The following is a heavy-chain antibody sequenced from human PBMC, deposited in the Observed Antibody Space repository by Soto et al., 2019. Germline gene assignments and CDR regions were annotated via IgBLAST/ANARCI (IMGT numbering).Heavy chain of an antibody. Sequence: PSETLSLTCAVSGGSISSSNWWSWVRQPPGKGLEWIGEIYHSGSTNYNPSLKSRVTISVDKSKNQFSLELRAVTAADTAVYYCARAGNLGIVATGEDYWGQGTLVTVSS. CDR2: IYHSGST. V-gene: IGHV4-4*02. D-gene: IGHD5-12*01. J-gene: IGHJ4*02. CDR3: ARAGNLGIVATGEDY. CDR1: GGSISSSNW.